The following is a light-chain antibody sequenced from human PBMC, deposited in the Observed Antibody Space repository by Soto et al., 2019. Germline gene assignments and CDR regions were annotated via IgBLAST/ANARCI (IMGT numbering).Light chain of an antibody. CDR3: MQGTHWPPRRRPMYT. CDR1: QSLVYSDGNTY. V-gene: IGKV2-30*01. J-gene: IGKJ2*01. Sequence: DVVMTQSPLSLPVTLGQPASISCRSSQSLVYSDGNTYLNWFQQRPGQSPRSLIYKVSNRDSGVPDRFSGSGSGTDFTLKISRVEAEDVGVYYCMQGTHWPPRRRPMYTFGQGTKLEIK. CDR2: KVS.